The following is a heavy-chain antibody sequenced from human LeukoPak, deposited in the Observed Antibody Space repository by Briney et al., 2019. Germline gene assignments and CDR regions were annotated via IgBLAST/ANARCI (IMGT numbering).Heavy chain of an antibody. D-gene: IGHD3-22*01. CDR1: GGSISSYY. V-gene: IGHV4-59*01. CDR3: ARDQIYDSYYYYGMDV. Sequence: SETLSLTCTVSGGSISSYYWSWIRQPPGKGLEWIGYIYYSGSTNYNPSLKSRVTISVDTSKNQFSLKLSSVTAADTAVYYCARDQIYDSYYYYGMDVWGQGTTVTVSS. J-gene: IGHJ6*02. CDR2: IYYSGST.